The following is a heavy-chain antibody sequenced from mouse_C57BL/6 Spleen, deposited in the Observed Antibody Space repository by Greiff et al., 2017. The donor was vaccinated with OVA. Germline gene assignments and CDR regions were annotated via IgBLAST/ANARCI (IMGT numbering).Heavy chain of an antibody. CDR1: GYSITSGYY. J-gene: IGHJ2*01. D-gene: IGHD4-1*02. CDR2: ISYDGSN. V-gene: IGHV3-6*01. CDR3: ARDTNWAFDY. Sequence: EVKLMESGPGLVKPSQSLSLTCSVTGYSITSGYYWNWIRQFPGNKLEWMGYISYDGSNNYNPSLKNRISITRDTSKNQFFLKLNSVTTEDTATYYCARDTNWAFDYWGQGTTLTVSS.